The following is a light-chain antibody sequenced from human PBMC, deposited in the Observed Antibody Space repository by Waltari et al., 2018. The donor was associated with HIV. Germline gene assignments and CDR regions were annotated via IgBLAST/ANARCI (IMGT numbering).Light chain of an antibody. V-gene: IGKV1-27*01. Sequence: DIQMTQSPSSLSASVGDRVTITCRASQGIRNYLAGYQQKPGKTPKLLIYDASTLQVGVPSRFSCSGSGADFTLTISSLQPEDVGTYYCQKYDNSLLTFGPGTKVD. CDR3: QKYDNSLLT. CDR2: DAS. J-gene: IGKJ3*01. CDR1: QGIRNY.